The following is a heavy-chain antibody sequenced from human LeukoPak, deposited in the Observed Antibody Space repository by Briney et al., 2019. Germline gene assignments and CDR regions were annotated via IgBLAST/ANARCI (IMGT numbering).Heavy chain of an antibody. J-gene: IGHJ4*02. CDR1: GFTFSSYS. D-gene: IGHD1-26*01. CDR2: ISTSSSYI. V-gene: IGHV3-21*01. Sequence: GGSLRLSCAASGFTFSSYSMNWVRQAPGKGLEWVSFISTSSSYIYYADSLKGRFTISRDNAKKSLYLQINSLRAEDTAVYYCARVTQVGATLYFDYWGQGTLVTVSS. CDR3: ARVTQVGATLYFDY.